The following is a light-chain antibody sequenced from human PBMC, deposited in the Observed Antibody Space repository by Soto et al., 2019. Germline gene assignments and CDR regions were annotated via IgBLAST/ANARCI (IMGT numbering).Light chain of an antibody. J-gene: IGKJ1*01. V-gene: IGKV3-20*01. Sequence: VMTQSPATLSVSPGERDTLSCRASQNLRSSLAWYQQKPGQAPRLLIYGASTRATGIPDRFSGSGSGTDFTLTISRLEPEDFAVYYCQQYGSSGTFGQGTRWIS. CDR2: GAS. CDR1: QNLRSS. CDR3: QQYGSSGT.